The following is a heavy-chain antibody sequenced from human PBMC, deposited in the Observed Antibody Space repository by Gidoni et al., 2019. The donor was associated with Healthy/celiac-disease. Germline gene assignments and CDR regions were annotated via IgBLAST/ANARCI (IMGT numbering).Heavy chain of an antibody. J-gene: IGHJ4*02. CDR1: GFTFGDYY. CDR3: ARAEYYDSSGYYYYGY. D-gene: IGHD3-22*01. Sequence: QVQLVESGGGLVKPGGSLRLSCAASGFTFGDYYMSWIRQAPGKGLEWVSYISSSSSYTNYADSVKGRFTISRDNAKNSLYLQMNSLRAEDTAVYYCARAEYYDSSGYYYYGYWGQGTLVTVSS. V-gene: IGHV3-11*05. CDR2: ISSSSSYT.